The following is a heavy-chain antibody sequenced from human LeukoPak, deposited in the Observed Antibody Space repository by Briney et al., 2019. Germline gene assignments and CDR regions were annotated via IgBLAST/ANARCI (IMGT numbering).Heavy chain of an antibody. D-gene: IGHD6-13*01. CDR2: MNPNSGNT. J-gene: IGHJ6*03. CDR3: AREYSSSHDYYMDV. Sequence: EASVKVSCKASGYTFTSYDINWVRQATGQGLEWMGWMNPNSGNTGYAQKFQGRVTMTRNTSISTAYMELSSLRSEDTAVYYCAREYSSSHDYYMDVWGKGTTVTISS. V-gene: IGHV1-8*01. CDR1: GYTFTSYD.